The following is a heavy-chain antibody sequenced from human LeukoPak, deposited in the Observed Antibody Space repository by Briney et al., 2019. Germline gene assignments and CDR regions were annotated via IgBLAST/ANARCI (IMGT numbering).Heavy chain of an antibody. CDR3: ARALVPAALNWFDP. V-gene: IGHV1-2*02. D-gene: IGHD2-2*01. Sequence: VASVKVSCKASGYTFTGYCMHWVRQAPGQGLEWMGWINPNSGGTNYAQKFQGRVTMTRDTSISTAYMELSRLRSDDTAVYYCARALVPAALNWFDPWGQGTLVTVSS. CDR1: GYTFTGYC. CDR2: INPNSGGT. J-gene: IGHJ5*02.